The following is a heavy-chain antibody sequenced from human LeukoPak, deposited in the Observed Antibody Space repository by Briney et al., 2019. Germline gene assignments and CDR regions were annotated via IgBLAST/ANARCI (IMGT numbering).Heavy chain of an antibody. D-gene: IGHD2-21*02. CDR3: ARDRGCGDCYPPANDALDI. J-gene: IGHJ3*02. CDR2: IYSGGST. V-gene: IGHV3-66*01. CDR1: GFTVSNYY. Sequence: GGSLRLSCAASGFTVSNYYMSWVRQAPGKGLEWVSVIYSGGSTYYADSVKGRFTISRDNSKSTLYLQMNSLRAEDTAVYYCARDRGCGDCYPPANDALDIWGQGTMVTVSS.